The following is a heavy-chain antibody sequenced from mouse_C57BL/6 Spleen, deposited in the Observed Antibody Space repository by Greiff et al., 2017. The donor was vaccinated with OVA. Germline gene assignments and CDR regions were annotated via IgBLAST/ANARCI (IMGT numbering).Heavy chain of an antibody. D-gene: IGHD3-3*01. CDR2: IYPRSGNT. Sequence: VKLQESGAELARPGASVKLSCKASGYTFTSYGISWVKQRTGQGLEWIGEIYPRSGNTYYNEKFKGKATLTADKSSSTAYMELRSLTSEDSAVYFCARRGEGFHFDYWGQGTTLTVSS. J-gene: IGHJ2*01. CDR3: ARRGEGFHFDY. CDR1: GYTFTSYG. V-gene: IGHV1-81*01.